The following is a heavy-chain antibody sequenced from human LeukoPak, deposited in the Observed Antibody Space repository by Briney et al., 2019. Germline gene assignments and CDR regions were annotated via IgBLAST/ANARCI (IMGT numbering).Heavy chain of an antibody. D-gene: IGHD4-23*01. Sequence: EESLNISSKGSGYSFTTSWINWVREMPGKRLGLMGIIYPDDSDTKYSPSFQGQVTILADKSINTDYLQWSSLKASHAAMYYCGRRSYGGKDFDYWGQGTLVTVSS. CDR2: IYPDDSDT. V-gene: IGHV5-51*01. J-gene: IGHJ4*02. CDR1: GYSFTTSW. CDR3: GRRSYGGKDFDY.